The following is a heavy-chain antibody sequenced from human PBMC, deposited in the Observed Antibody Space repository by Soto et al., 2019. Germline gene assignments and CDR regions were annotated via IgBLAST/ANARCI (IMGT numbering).Heavy chain of an antibody. CDR1: GFSLTTSGVG. CDR2: IYGDDDK. J-gene: IGHJ5*02. CDR3: AHNPSYSPHWYIRDDWFDP. D-gene: IGHD6-13*01. V-gene: IGHV2-5*02. Sequence: QITLNESGPALVKPTQTLTLTCTFSGFSLTTSGVGVHWLRQPPGKALEWLAVIYGDDDKRYNPSLETRLTITKDTPXXXVXFTMTNMDPLDTATYYCAHNPSYSPHWYIRDDWFDPWGQGTLVTVSS.